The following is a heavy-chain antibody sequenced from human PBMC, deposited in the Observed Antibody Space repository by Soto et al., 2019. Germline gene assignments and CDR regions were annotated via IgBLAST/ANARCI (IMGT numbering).Heavy chain of an antibody. CDR2: IIPIFGTA. J-gene: IGHJ4*02. V-gene: IGHV1-69*06. CDR1: GGTFSSYA. CDR3: ARSPRTVLMVYAPPTG. D-gene: IGHD2-8*01. Sequence: QVQLVQSGAEVKKPGSSVKVSCKASGGTFSSYAISWVRQAPGQGLEWMGGIIPIFGTANYAQKFQGRVTITAEKSTSTAYMELSSLRSEDTAVYYCARSPRTVLMVYAPPTGWGQGTLVTVSS.